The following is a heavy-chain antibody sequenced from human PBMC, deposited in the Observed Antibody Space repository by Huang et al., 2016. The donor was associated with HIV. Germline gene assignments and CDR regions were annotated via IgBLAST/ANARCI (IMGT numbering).Heavy chain of an antibody. J-gene: IGHJ4*02. CDR2: ISYNGSSK. CDR1: GFTFNKFD. Sequence: QVQLVESGGGVVQPGRSLRLSCAAFGFTFNKFDMHWGRKAPGQGRDWVAIISYNGSSKYHADSVKGRFTISRDNSKNTVYLQMNSLRVEDTAVYYCAKDGRGSGTYYDYFEYWGQGTLVTVSS. D-gene: IGHD1-26*01. CDR3: AKDGRGSGTYYDYFEY. V-gene: IGHV3-30*18.